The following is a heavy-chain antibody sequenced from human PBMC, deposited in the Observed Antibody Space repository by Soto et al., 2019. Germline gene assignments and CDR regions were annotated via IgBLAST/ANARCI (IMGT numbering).Heavy chain of an antibody. V-gene: IGHV4-39*01. Sequence: SETLSLTCTVSGGSISSSSYYWGWIRQPPGKGLEWIGSIYYSGSTYYNPSLKSRVTISVDTSKNQFSLKLSSVTAADTAVYYCARLKTGDYIDYWGQGTLVTVSS. CDR2: IYYSGST. CDR3: ARLKTGDYIDY. CDR1: GGSISSSSYY. D-gene: IGHD7-27*01. J-gene: IGHJ4*02.